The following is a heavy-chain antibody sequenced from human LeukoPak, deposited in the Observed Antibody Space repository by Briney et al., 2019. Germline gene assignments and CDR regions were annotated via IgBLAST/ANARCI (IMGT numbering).Heavy chain of an antibody. CDR3: AKARYSNYRPYGGFDY. V-gene: IGHV3-9*01. CDR1: GFTFDDYA. D-gene: IGHD4-11*01. Sequence: GGSLRLSCAASGFTFDDYATHWVRQAPGKGLEWVSGISWNSGSIGYADSVKGRLTISRDNAKNSLYLQMNSLRAEDTALYYCAKARYSNYRPYGGFDYWGQGTLVTVSS. CDR2: ISWNSGSI. J-gene: IGHJ4*02.